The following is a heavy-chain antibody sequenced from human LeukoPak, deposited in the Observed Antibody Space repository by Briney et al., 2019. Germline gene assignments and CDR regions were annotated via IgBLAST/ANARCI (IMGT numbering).Heavy chain of an antibody. CDR1: GFTFSSYA. D-gene: IGHD3-16*02. V-gene: IGHV3-23*01. J-gene: IGHJ4*02. Sequence: PGGSLRLSCAASGFTFSSYAMSWVRQAPGKGLEWFSAISGSGGSTYYADSVKGRFTISRDNSKNTLYLQMNSLRAEDTAVYYCAKDGDYVWGSYRPPANFDYWGQGTLVTVSS. CDR3: AKDGDYVWGSYRPPANFDY. CDR2: ISGSGGST.